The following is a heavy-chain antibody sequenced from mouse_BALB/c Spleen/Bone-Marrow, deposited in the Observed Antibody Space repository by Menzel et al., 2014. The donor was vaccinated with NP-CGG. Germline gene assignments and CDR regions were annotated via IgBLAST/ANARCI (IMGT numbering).Heavy chain of an antibody. Sequence: EVQLVESGGGLVQPGGSLKLSCAASGFDFSRYWMTWVRQAPGKGLEWIGEINPDSSTINYTPSLKDKFIISRDNAKNTLYLQMSKVRSEVTAPYHCARPGYYGYQDVWGAGATVTVSS. J-gene: IGHJ1*01. D-gene: IGHD1-2*01. CDR1: GFDFSRYW. CDR2: INPDSSTI. CDR3: ARPGYYGYQDV. V-gene: IGHV4-1*02.